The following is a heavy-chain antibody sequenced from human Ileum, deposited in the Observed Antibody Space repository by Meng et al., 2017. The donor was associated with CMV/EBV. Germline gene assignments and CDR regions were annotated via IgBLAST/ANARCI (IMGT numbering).Heavy chain of an antibody. J-gene: IGHJ4*02. CDR2: VRSKAYGGTT. D-gene: IGHD3-3*01. Sequence: GESLKISCTASGFTFGDYAMSWVRQAPGKGLEWVGFVRSKAYGGTTDYAASVKGRFTISRDDSKGIAYLQMNSLKTEDTAVYYCTLRGEALFDYWGQGTLVTVSS. CDR1: GFTFGDYA. V-gene: IGHV3-49*04. CDR3: TLRGEALFDY.